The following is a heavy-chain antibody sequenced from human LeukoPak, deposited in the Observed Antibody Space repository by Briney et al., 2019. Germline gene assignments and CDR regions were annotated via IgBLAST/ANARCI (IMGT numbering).Heavy chain of an antibody. CDR1: GYTFTDYY. J-gene: IGHJ5*02. D-gene: IGHD3-10*01. V-gene: IGHV1-2*02. CDR2: IYPKSGGT. Sequence: ASVKVSCKASGYTFTDYYIHWMRQAPGQGPGWMGWIYPKSGGTNSAQKFQGRVTLTRDTSISTTYMELTGLRSDDTAVYYCARIAGSGSLNWFDPWGQGTLVTVSS. CDR3: ARIAGSGSLNWFDP.